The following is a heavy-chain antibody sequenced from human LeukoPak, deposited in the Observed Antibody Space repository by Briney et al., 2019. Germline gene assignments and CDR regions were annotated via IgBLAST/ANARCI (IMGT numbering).Heavy chain of an antibody. CDR2: ISGRGDNT. CDR1: GFTFGSFG. Sequence: GGSLRLSCVAYGFTFGSFGMHWVRQAPGRGLEWVSGISGRGDNTYYADSVKGRFTISRDNSKNTLYLQMNSLRAEDTAVYYCAKDINWAPPRYFDYWGQGTLVTVSS. J-gene: IGHJ4*02. D-gene: IGHD1-14*01. V-gene: IGHV3-23*01. CDR3: AKDINWAPPRYFDY.